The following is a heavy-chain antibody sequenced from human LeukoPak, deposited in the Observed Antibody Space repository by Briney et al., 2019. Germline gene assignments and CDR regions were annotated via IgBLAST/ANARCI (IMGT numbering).Heavy chain of an antibody. J-gene: IGHJ5*02. CDR1: GFTFSSYS. V-gene: IGHV3-48*04. CDR3: ARDRSGYSPGWFDP. D-gene: IGHD3-3*01. CDR2: ISSSSSTI. Sequence: PGGSLRLSCAASGFTFSSYSMNWVRQAPGKGLEWVSYISSSSSTIYYADSVKGRFTISRDNAKNSLYLQMNSLRAEDTAVYYCARDRSGYSPGWFDPWGQGTLVTVSS.